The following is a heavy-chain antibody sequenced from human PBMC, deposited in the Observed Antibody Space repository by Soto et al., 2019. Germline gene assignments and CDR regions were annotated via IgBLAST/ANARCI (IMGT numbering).Heavy chain of an antibody. CDR1: GFTFSSYV. CDR2: ISGRGGDT. CDR3: ATPSGSSGSYHWGYFDY. V-gene: IGHV3-23*01. Sequence: EVQLLESGGGLVQPGGSLRLSCAASGFTFSSYVMSWVRQAPGKGLEWVSSISGRGGDTYYADSVKGRFTVSRDNSKNTLYVQLDRRRAADTAAYCCATPSGSSGSYHWGYFDYWGQGNLVTGSS. D-gene: IGHD1-26*01. J-gene: IGHJ4*02.